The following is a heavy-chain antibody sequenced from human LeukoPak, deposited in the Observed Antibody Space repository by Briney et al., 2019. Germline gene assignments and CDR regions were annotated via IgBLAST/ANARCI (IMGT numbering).Heavy chain of an antibody. J-gene: IGHJ4*02. CDR2: IWYDGSNK. CDR1: GFTFSSYV. Sequence: GGSLRLSCAASGFTFSSYVMHWVRQAPGKGLELVAVIWYDGSNKYYADSVKGRFTISRDNSKNTLYLQMNSLRAEDTAVYYCAKDVGSGGGPFDYWGQGTLVTVSS. V-gene: IGHV3-33*06. D-gene: IGHD1-26*01. CDR3: AKDVGSGGGPFDY.